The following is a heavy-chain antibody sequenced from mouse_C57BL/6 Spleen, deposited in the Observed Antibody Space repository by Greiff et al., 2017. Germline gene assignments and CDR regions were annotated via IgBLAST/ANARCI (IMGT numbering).Heavy chain of an antibody. CDR3: TTWGYGSREAMDY. J-gene: IGHJ4*01. CDR2: IDPENGDT. D-gene: IGHD1-1*01. V-gene: IGHV14-4*01. CDR1: GFNIKDDY. Sequence: EVQLQQSGAELVRPGASVKLSCTASGFNIKDDYMHWVKQRPEQGMEWIGWIDPENGDTEYASKFQGKATITADTSSNTAYLQLSSLTSEDTAVYYCTTWGYGSREAMDYWGQGTSVTVSS.